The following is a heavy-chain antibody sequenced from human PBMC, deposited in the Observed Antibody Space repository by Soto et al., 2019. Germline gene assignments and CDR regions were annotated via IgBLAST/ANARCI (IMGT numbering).Heavy chain of an antibody. Sequence: GASVKVSCKASGYTFTSYGISWVRQAPGQRLEWMGWISAYNGKTNYAQKLQGRVTMTTDLTTSTSYMELRSLSSDVTAVYSWGRDAPYRCGLGNLWGQGTLVTVSS. CDR3: GRDAPYRCGLGNL. D-gene: IGHD6-19*01. CDR2: ISAYNGKT. CDR1: GYTFTSYG. J-gene: IGHJ4*02. V-gene: IGHV1-18*01.